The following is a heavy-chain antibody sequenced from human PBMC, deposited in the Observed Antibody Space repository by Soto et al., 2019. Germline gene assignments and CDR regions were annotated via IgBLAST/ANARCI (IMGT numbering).Heavy chain of an antibody. CDR3: ASRPTTPFDC. J-gene: IGHJ4*02. Sequence: QVQLQESGPGLVKPSGTLSLTCAVSGGAISSSNWWSWVRQPPGKGLEWIGEIYHSGSTNYNPSLTTRTTISVDTSKDRFSLKLSSVTAADTAVYYCASRPTTPFDCWGQGTLVTVSS. D-gene: IGHD2-2*01. CDR1: GGAISSSNW. V-gene: IGHV4-4*02. CDR2: IYHSGST.